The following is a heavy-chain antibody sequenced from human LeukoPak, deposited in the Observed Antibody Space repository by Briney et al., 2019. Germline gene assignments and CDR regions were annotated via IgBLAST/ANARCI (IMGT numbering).Heavy chain of an antibody. V-gene: IGHV3-15*01. CDR3: TLIQGWGSGSYYRDF. Sequence: PGGSLRLSCAASGLSISNDWVSWVRQAPGKGLEWVARVKSKSAGETTDYAAPVKGRFTISRDDSKNTLYLQMNSLKTEDTAVYYCTLIQGWGSGSYYRDFWGQGTLVTVSS. CDR2: VKSKSAGETT. J-gene: IGHJ4*02. D-gene: IGHD3-10*01. CDR1: GLSISNDW.